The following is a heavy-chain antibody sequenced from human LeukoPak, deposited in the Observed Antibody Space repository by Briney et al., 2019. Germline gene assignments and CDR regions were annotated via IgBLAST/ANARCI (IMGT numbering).Heavy chain of an antibody. CDR3: ARYAGGWSAFDI. CDR2: IYYSGST. Sequence: PSGTLSLTCTVSGGSISSSSYYWGWIRQPPGKGLEWIGSIYYSGSTYYNPSLKSRVTISVDTSKNQFSLKLSSVTAADTAVYYCARYAGGWSAFDIWGQGTMVTVSS. V-gene: IGHV4-39*01. J-gene: IGHJ3*02. CDR1: GGSISSSSYY. D-gene: IGHD2-2*01.